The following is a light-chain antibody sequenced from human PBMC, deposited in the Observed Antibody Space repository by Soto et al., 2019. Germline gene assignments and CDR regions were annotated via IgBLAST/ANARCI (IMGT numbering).Light chain of an antibody. J-gene: IGLJ1*01. Sequence: QSVLTQPASVSGSPGQSITISCTGTSSDVGGSAYVSWYQQFPGNVPRLIIYEASNRPSGVPDRFSGSKSGNTASLTISGLQAADEADYYCSLYTSENTYVFGTGTKVTVL. CDR2: EAS. CDR3: SLYTSENTYV. CDR1: SSDVGGSAY. V-gene: IGLV2-14*01.